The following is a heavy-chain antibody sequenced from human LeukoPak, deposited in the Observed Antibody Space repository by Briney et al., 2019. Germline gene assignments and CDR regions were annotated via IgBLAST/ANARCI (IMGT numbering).Heavy chain of an antibody. V-gene: IGHV3-30*02. CDR3: AKSGFSSRHRKMHAFDI. J-gene: IGHJ3*02. D-gene: IGHD6-13*01. CDR2: IWYDGSKK. CDR1: ELTFSSYG. Sequence: PGGSLRLSCAASELTFSSYGLHWVRQAPGKGLEWVAFIWYDGSKKYYADSVKGRFVISRDNAKNSLYLQMNSPRAEDTALYYCAKSGFSSRHRKMHAFDIWGQGTMVTVSS.